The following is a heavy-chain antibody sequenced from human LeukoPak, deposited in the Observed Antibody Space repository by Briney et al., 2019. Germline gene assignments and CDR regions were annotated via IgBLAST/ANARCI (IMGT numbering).Heavy chain of an antibody. Sequence: GGSLRLSCAASGFTFSSYAMSWVRQAPGKGLEWVSAISGSGGSAYYADSMKGRFTIYRDNPKDTLYLQMNSLRAEDTAMYYCAKVRSSGWYDGMDVWGQGTTVTVSS. CDR2: ISGSGGSA. CDR1: GFTFSSYA. D-gene: IGHD6-19*01. V-gene: IGHV3-23*01. J-gene: IGHJ6*02. CDR3: AKVRSSGWYDGMDV.